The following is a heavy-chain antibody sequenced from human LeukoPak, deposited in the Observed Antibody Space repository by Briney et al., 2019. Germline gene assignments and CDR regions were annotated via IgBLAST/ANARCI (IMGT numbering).Heavy chain of an antibody. CDR2: INPYDNST. J-gene: IGHJ3*01. V-gene: IGHV1-46*01. Sequence: GASVKVSCKASVYTLIYYDMHGVRQAPGQGLEWVGTINPYDNSTNYAQKFQGRVTMTRDMSTSTGYMELNSLRSEDTAVYYCAKELNSYGYAFDVWGQGTMVTVSS. D-gene: IGHD5-18*01. CDR3: AKELNSYGYAFDV. CDR1: VYTLIYYD.